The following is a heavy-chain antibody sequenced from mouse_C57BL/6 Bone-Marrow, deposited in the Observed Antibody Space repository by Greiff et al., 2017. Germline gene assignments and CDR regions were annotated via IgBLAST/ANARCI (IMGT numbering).Heavy chain of an antibody. CDR3: ARDSYGSSPPYWYFDV. D-gene: IGHD1-1*01. CDR2: IDPANGNT. Sequence: VQLQQSVAELVRPGASVKLSCTASGFNFKNTYMHWVKQRPEQGLEWIGRIDPANGNTKYAPKFQGKDTITADTSSNTAYLQLSSLTSEDTAIDYCARDSYGSSPPYWYFDVWGTGTTVTVSS. J-gene: IGHJ1*03. V-gene: IGHV14-3*01. CDR1: GFNFKNTY.